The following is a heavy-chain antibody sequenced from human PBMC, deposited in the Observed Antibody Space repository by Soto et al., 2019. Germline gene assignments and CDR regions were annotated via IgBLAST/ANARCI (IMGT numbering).Heavy chain of an antibody. V-gene: IGHV3-30*18. J-gene: IGHJ4*02. D-gene: IGHD2-15*01. Sequence: GGSLRLSCAASGCNFSSYGIHWVRQAPGKGLEWVAVISYDGSNKYYADSVKGRFTISRDNSKNTLYLQMNSLRAEDTAVYYCAKDGKGETDYWGQGTLVTVSS. CDR2: ISYDGSNK. CDR1: GCNFSSYG. CDR3: AKDGKGETDY.